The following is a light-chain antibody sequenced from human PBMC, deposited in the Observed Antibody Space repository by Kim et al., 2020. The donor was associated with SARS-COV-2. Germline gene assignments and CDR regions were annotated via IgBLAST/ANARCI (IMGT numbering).Light chain of an antibody. Sequence: SYELTQPPSVSVAPGKTARITCGGNNIGSKSVYWYQQKPGQSPVLVIYYDSNRPSGIPERFSGSNSGNTATLTISRVEAGDEADYYCQAWDSSSDDLVFG. CDR1: NIGSKS. V-gene: IGLV3-21*04. CDR2: YDS. CDR3: QAWDSSSDDLV. J-gene: IGLJ3*02.